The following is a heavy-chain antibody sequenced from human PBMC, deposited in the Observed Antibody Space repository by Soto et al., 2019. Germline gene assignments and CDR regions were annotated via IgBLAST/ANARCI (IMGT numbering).Heavy chain of an antibody. Sequence: PGGSLRLSCAASGFTFSDFYMSWIRQAPGKGLQWLSYISGSSRYTNYADSVKGRLTISRDNANNSLYLQMNSLRAEDTAVYYCARVSAYGDYVFDFWGQGTLVTV. CDR3: ARVSAYGDYVFDF. CDR2: ISGSSRYT. CDR1: GFTFSDFY. D-gene: IGHD4-17*01. V-gene: IGHV3-11*06. J-gene: IGHJ4*02.